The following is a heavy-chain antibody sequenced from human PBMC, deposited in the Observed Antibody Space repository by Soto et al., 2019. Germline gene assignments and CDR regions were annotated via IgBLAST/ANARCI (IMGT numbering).Heavy chain of an antibody. CDR1: GGTFSSYA. J-gene: IGHJ5*02. CDR2: IIPIFGTA. CDR3: ARRYCSSTSCYRGWFDP. V-gene: IGHV1-69*01. D-gene: IGHD2-2*01. Sequence: QVQLVQSGAEVKKPGSSVKVSCKASGGTFSSYAISWVRQAPGQGLEWRGGIIPIFGTANYAQKFQGRVTITADESTSTAYMELSSLRSEDTAVYYCARRYCSSTSCYRGWFDPWGQGTLVTVSS.